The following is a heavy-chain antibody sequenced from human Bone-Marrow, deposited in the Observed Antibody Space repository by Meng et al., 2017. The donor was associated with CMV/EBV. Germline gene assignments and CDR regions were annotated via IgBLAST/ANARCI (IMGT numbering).Heavy chain of an antibody. CDR2: ISGGGGST. J-gene: IGHJ4*02. D-gene: IGHD2-8*01. Sequence: FTFCSYAISCFRQAPGRGLAWVSAISGGGGSTYYATSMKGWFTISRDNSKTTLYLQMNSMRAEDTAVDYCAKGDIVLMVYAMPFDYWGQGTLVTVSS. CDR3: AKGDIVLMVYAMPFDY. CDR1: FTFCSYA. V-gene: IGHV3-23*01.